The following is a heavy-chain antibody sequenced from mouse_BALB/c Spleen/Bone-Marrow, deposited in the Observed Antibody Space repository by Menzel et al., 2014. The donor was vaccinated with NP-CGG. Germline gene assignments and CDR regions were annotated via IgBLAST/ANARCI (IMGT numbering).Heavy chain of an antibody. V-gene: IGHV1S81*02. CDR1: GYTFTSYW. CDR3: ARDSSDYLAWFAY. D-gene: IGHD3-2*01. Sequence: QVQLKQSGAELVKPGASVKLSCKASGYTFTSYWMHWVKQRPGQGLEWIGEINPSNGRTNYNENFKGKATFTADTSSNTAYMQLNSLTSEDSAVYFCARDSSDYLAWFAYWGQGTLVTVSA. J-gene: IGHJ3*01. CDR2: INPSNGRT.